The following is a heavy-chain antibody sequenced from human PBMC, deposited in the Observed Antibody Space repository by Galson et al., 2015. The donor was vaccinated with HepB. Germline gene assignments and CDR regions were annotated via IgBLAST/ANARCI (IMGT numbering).Heavy chain of an antibody. Sequence: SLRLSCAASGFTFSSYGMHWVRQAPGKGLEWVSYISSSSSTIYYADSVKGRFTISRDNAKNSLYLQMNSLRAEDTAVYYCASGQIPDFRSGYYNLGGSINNWFDPWGQGSLVTVSS. CDR3: ASGQIPDFRSGYYNLGGSINNWFDP. V-gene: IGHV3-48*01. CDR1: GFTFSSYG. CDR2: ISSSSSTI. J-gene: IGHJ5*02. D-gene: IGHD3-3*01.